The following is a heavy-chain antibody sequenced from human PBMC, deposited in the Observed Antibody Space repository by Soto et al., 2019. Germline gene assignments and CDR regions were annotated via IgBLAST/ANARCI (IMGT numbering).Heavy chain of an antibody. CDR1: RFTFSSYS. D-gene: IGHD6-25*01. V-gene: IGHV3-48*01. Sequence: EVQLVESGGGLVQPGGSLRLSCAASRFTFSSYSMNWVRQAPGKGLEWVSYISSSSTTMYYADSVKGRFTISRDNAKNSLYLQMYSLRAEDTAVYYCARDYSSVWYFDYWGQGTLVTVSS. CDR3: ARDYSSVWYFDY. CDR2: ISSSSTTM. J-gene: IGHJ4*02.